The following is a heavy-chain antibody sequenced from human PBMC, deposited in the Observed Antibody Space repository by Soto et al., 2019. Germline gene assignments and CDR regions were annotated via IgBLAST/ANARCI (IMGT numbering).Heavy chain of an antibody. CDR1: GGTFSSYA. CDR3: ARDLPYYYDSSGYDAFDI. CDR2: IIPIFGTA. Sequence: SVKVSCKASGGTFSSYAISWVRQAPGQGLEWMGGIIPIFGTANYAQKFQGRVTSTADESTSTAYMELSSLRSEDTAVYYCARDLPYYYDSSGYDAFDIWGQGTMVTVAS. J-gene: IGHJ3*02. V-gene: IGHV1-69*13. D-gene: IGHD3-22*01.